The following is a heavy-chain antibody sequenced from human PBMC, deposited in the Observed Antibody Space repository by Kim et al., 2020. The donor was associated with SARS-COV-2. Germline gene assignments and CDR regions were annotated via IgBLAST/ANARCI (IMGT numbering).Heavy chain of an antibody. D-gene: IGHD3-10*01. CDR3: ARGRRVWFGGHNWFDP. Sequence: ASVKVSCKASGYTFTSYDINWVRQATGQGLEWMGWMNPNSGNTGYAQKFQGRVTMTRNTSISTAYMELSSLRSEDTAVYYCARGRRVWFGGHNWFDPWGQGTLVTVSS. V-gene: IGHV1-8*01. CDR1: GYTFTSYD. CDR2: MNPNSGNT. J-gene: IGHJ5*02.